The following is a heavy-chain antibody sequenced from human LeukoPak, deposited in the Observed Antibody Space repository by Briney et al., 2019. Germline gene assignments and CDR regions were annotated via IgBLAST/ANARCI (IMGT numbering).Heavy chain of an antibody. J-gene: IGHJ4*02. D-gene: IGHD3-22*01. CDR3: AKLQGAWRLYYESSGSYYFDY. CDR1: GFTFSTYA. Sequence: GGSLTPSCAVSGFTFSTYAMACVRQAPGKGLQWVSLISGTGGSTYDADTVKGRFTISRDNSKNTLYLQMNSLRAEDTAVYYCAKLQGAWRLYYESSGSYYFDYWGQGTLVTVSS. V-gene: IGHV3-23*01. CDR2: ISGTGGST.